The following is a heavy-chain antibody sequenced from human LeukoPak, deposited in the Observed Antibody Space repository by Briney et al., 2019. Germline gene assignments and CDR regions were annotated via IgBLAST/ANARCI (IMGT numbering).Heavy chain of an antibody. D-gene: IGHD2-2*01. CDR2: IYYSGGT. V-gene: IGHV4-39*07. CDR1: GGSISSSSYY. CDR3: ARAPHCSTTSCYEGGYYFDY. J-gene: IGHJ4*02. Sequence: SETLSLTCTVSGGSISSSSYYWGWIRQPPGKGLEWIGSIYYSGGTYYNPSLKSRVTISVDTSKNQFSLKLSSVTAADTAVYYCARAPHCSTTSCYEGGYYFDYWGQGTLVTVSS.